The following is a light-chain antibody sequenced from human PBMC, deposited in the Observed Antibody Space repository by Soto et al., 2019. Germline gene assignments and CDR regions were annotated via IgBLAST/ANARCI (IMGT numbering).Light chain of an antibody. V-gene: IGLV2-11*01. CDR3: CSYAGSYTLV. CDR2: DVN. J-gene: IGLJ2*01. Sequence: QSALTQPRSVSGSPGQSVTLSCTGTSSDVGGYHYVSWYQHHPGKAPKIIIYDVNKRPSGVPDRCSGSKSGNTASLTISGLQTEDEAYYYCCSYAGSYTLVFGGGTKLPVL. CDR1: SSDVGGYHY.